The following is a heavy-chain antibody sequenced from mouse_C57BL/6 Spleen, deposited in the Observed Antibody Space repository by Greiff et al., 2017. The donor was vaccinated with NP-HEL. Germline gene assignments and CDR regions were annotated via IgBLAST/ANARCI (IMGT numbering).Heavy chain of an antibody. Sequence: EVQLQQSGPELVKPGASVKISCKASGYSFTGYYMHWVKQSSEKSLEWIGEINPSTGGTSYNQKFKGKATLTVDKSSSTAYMQLKSLTSEDSAVFYCARGGGYDYEGLAYWGQGTLVTVSA. D-gene: IGHD2-4*01. CDR3: ARGGGYDYEGLAY. V-gene: IGHV1-43*01. J-gene: IGHJ3*01. CDR1: GYSFTGYY. CDR2: INPSTGGT.